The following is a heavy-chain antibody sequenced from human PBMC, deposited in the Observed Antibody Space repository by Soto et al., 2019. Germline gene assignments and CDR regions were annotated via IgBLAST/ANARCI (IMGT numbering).Heavy chain of an antibody. V-gene: IGHV3-23*01. J-gene: IGHJ4*02. Sequence: GGSLRLSCAASGFTFSSYAMSWVRQAPGKGLEWVSAISGSGGSTYYADSVKGRFTISRDNSKNTLYLQMNSLRAEDTAVYYFAKARAQYYDFWSGYPVDYWGQGIQVTVSS. CDR2: ISGSGGST. CDR3: AKARAQYYDFWSGYPVDY. CDR1: GFTFSSYA. D-gene: IGHD3-3*01.